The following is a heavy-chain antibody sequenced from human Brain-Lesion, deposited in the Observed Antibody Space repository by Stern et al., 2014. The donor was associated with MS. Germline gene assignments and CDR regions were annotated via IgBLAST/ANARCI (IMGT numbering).Heavy chain of an antibody. Sequence: VQLVESGAEVKKPGASVKVSCKVSGYTLTELSMHWVRQAPRKGLEWMGGFDPEDGETIYAQKFQGRVTMTEDTSTDTAYMELRRLRSEDTAVYYCATLSPGAGGNYYRHFDYWGQGTLVTVSS. J-gene: IGHJ4*02. D-gene: IGHD1-26*01. CDR3: ATLSPGAGGNYYRHFDY. CDR1: GYTLTELS. V-gene: IGHV1-24*01. CDR2: FDPEDGET.